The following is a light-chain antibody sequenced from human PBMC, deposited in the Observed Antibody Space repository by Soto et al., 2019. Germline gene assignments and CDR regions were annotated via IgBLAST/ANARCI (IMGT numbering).Light chain of an antibody. V-gene: IGKV1-27*01. CDR3: QKYDSAPWT. CDR1: QSLGNY. J-gene: IGKJ1*01. CDR2: DAS. Sequence: DIQMTQSPSSLSASVGDTVTISCRASQSLGNYLAWYQQKPGRLPQLLIFDASSLEPGVPSRFRGSRSGTDFILIINNLQPEDAATYYCQKYDSAPWTFGQGTKVQIK.